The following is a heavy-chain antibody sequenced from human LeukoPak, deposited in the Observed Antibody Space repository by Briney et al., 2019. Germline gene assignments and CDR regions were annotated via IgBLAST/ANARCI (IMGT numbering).Heavy chain of an antibody. CDR1: GFTFSDYY. J-gene: IGHJ4*02. CDR2: ISSSGSTI. V-gene: IGHV3-11*01. D-gene: IGHD4-17*01. CDR3: ARDDYGDYVPFDY. Sequence: PGRSLRLSCAASGFTFSDYYMSWIRQARGKGLECVSYISSSGSTIYCADSVKGRFTISRDHAKNSLYLQMNSLRAEDTAAYYCARDDYGDYVPFDYWGQGTLVTVSS.